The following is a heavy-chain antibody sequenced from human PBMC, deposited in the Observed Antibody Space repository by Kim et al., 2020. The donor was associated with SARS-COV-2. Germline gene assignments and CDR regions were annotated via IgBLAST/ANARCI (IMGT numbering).Heavy chain of an antibody. CDR2: IWYDGSNK. CDR1: GFTFSSYG. V-gene: IGHV3-33*06. Sequence: GGSLRLSCAASGFTFSSYGMHWVRQAPGKGLEWVAVIWYDGSNKYYADSVKGRFTISRDNSKNTLYLQMNSLRAEDTAVYYCAKDQAVAGTYFDYWGQGTLVTVSS. J-gene: IGHJ4*02. D-gene: IGHD6-19*01. CDR3: AKDQAVAGTYFDY.